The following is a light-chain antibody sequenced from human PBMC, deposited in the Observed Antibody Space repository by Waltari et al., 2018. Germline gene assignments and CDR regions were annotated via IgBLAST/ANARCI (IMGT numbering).Light chain of an antibody. Sequence: LVLTQSPSASASLGASVKLTCPLSSGHRTYAIPWHPQQPEKGPRYLMKLNSDGTHNKGDGIPDRFSGSSSGAERYLTISSLQSEDEADYYCQTWGTGIRVFGGGTKLTVL. CDR1: SGHRTYA. CDR3: QTWGTGIRV. V-gene: IGLV4-69*01. CDR2: LNSDGTH. J-gene: IGLJ3*02.